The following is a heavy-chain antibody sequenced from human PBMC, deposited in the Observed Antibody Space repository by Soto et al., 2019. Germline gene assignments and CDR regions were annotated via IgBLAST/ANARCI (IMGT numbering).Heavy chain of an antibody. V-gene: IGHV5-51*01. Sequence: GESLKISCQASGYTFTSYWIAWVRQKPGEGLEWMGSIYPGDSDNRNSPSFHGQVTISDDKSTNTVYLQWRSLKASDTAMYYFARSPSGNASNAYAWFDSWGQGTPVTVSS. CDR2: IYPGDSDN. D-gene: IGHD3-16*01. J-gene: IGHJ5*01. CDR3: ARSPSGNASNAYAWFDS. CDR1: GYTFTSYW.